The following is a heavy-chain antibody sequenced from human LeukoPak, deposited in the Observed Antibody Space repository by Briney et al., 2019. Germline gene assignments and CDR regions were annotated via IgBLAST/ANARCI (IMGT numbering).Heavy chain of an antibody. Sequence: PSETLSPTCTVSAGSISSSSYYWGWIRQPPGKGLEWIGSIYYSGSTYYNPSLKSRVTISVDTSKNQFSLKLSSVTAADTAVYYCARHNDGYYDFWSGYALAWFDPWGQGTLVTVSS. V-gene: IGHV4-39*01. D-gene: IGHD3-3*01. J-gene: IGHJ5*02. CDR2: IYYSGST. CDR3: ARHNDGYYDFWSGYALAWFDP. CDR1: AGSISSSSYY.